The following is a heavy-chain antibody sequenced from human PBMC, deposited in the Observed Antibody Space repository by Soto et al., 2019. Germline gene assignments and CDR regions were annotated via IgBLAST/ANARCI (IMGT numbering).Heavy chain of an antibody. D-gene: IGHD4-17*01. CDR3: AKGETTDLQIDN. J-gene: IGHJ4*02. Sequence: GGSLRLSCAASGFTFTNYAMTWVRQAPGKGLDWVSSIHRTGGTTYYADSVKGRFTISRDNSKNTLFLQMNSLRADDTAIYYCAKGETTDLQIDNWGQGTLVTVSS. CDR2: IHRTGGTT. V-gene: IGHV3-23*01. CDR1: GFTFTNYA.